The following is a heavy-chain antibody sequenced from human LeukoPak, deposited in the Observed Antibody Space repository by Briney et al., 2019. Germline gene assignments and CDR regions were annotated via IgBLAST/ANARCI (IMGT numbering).Heavy chain of an antibody. V-gene: IGHV3-23*01. CDR1: GFTFSSYA. CDR2: ITGSGDNT. Sequence: PGGSLRLSCAAFGFTFSSYAMNWVRQAPGKGLEWVSTITGSGDNTYYADSVKGRFTISRDNSKNTLYLHMNSLRAEDTALYYCAKYPWGSGYGYIDYWGQGTLVTVSS. D-gene: IGHD5-12*01. J-gene: IGHJ4*02. CDR3: AKYPWGSGYGYIDY.